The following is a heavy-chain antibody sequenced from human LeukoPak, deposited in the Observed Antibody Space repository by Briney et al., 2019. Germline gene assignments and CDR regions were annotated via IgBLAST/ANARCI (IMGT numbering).Heavy chain of an antibody. CDR1: GGSISSYY. CDR2: IYYSGST. CDR3: ARRVCSGGSCYSAAFGI. J-gene: IGHJ3*02. Sequence: SETLSLTCTVSGGSISSYYWSWIRQPPGKGLEWIGYIYYSGSTNYNPSLKSRVTISVDTSKNQFSLKLSSVTAADTAVYYCARRVCSGGSCYSAAFGIWGQGTMVTVSS. D-gene: IGHD2-15*01. V-gene: IGHV4-59*08.